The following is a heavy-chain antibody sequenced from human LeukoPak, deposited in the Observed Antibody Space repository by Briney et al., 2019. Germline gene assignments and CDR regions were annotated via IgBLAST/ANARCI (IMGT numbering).Heavy chain of an antibody. D-gene: IGHD4-23*01. CDR3: ARDLGWLAYFDY. Sequence: PGGSLRLSCAASGFTFSAYALHWVRQAPGKGLEWVAVISFDGSNKYYADSVRGRFTISRDNSKNTLYLQMNSLRAEDTAVYYCARDLGWLAYFDYWAREPWSPSPQ. J-gene: IGHJ4*02. CDR2: ISFDGSNK. V-gene: IGHV3-30-3*01. CDR1: GFTFSAYA.